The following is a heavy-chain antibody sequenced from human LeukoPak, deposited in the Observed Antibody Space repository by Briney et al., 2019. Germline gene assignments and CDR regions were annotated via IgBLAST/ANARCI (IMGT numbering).Heavy chain of an antibody. V-gene: IGHV3-23*01. CDR1: GFTFRTYA. CDR2: INNDGDNT. J-gene: IGHJ5*02. Sequence: GGSLRLSCAASGFTFRTYAMSWVRQTLGKGLEWVSAINNDGDNTYYADSVKGRFSVSRDNSKNTLHLQMNSLRAEDTAKYYCAQQLGYCSGGSCYFTSWGQGTLVTVSS. D-gene: IGHD2-15*01. CDR3: AQQLGYCSGGSCYFTS.